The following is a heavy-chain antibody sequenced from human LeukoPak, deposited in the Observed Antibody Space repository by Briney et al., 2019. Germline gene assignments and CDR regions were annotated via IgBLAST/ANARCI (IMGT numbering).Heavy chain of an antibody. CDR2: ISYDRDSK. V-gene: IGHV3-30*03. Sequence: GGSLRLSCAGSGFTFSTYVIHWVRQTPGKGLEWAALISYDRDSKYYADSVKGRFTISRDNSKNTVYLQMDSLRPEDTAVYYCARVIISTKYYSGLDVWGQGTTVTVSS. CDR3: ARVIISTKYYSGLDV. CDR1: GFTFSTYV. J-gene: IGHJ6*02. D-gene: IGHD2/OR15-2a*01.